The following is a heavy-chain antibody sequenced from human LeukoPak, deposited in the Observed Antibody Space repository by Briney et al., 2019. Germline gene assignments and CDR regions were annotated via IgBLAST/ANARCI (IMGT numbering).Heavy chain of an antibody. V-gene: IGHV3-23*01. J-gene: IGHJ6*02. CDR2: ISGSGGST. CDR1: GFTFSSYA. Sequence: GGSLRLSCAASGFTFSSYAMSWVRQAPGKGLEWVSAISGSGGSTYYADSVKGRFTISRDNSKNTLYLQMNSLRAEDTAVYYCAKVGYSERGYDYGMDVWGQGTTVTVSS. D-gene: IGHD4-11*01. CDR3: AKVGYSERGYDYGMDV.